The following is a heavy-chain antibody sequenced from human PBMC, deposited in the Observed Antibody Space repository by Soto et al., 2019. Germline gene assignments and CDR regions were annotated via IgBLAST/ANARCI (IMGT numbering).Heavy chain of an antibody. D-gene: IGHD3-9*01. CDR3: AREAKLNYDILTGYSRPFDY. CDR1: GGTFSSYA. CDR2: IIPFFGTA. Sequence: QVQLVQSGAEVKKPGSSVKVSCKASGGTFSSYAISWVRQAPGQGLEWMGGIIPFFGTANYAQKFQGRVTITADESTSTVYMELSSLRSEDTAVYYCAREAKLNYDILTGYSRPFDYWGQGTLVTVSS. J-gene: IGHJ4*02. V-gene: IGHV1-69*12.